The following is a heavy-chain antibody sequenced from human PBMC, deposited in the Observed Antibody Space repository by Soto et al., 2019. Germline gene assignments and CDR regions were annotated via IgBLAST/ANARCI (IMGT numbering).Heavy chain of an antibody. CDR2: IIPIFGTA. Sequence: SVKVSCKASGGTFSRYAISWVRQAPGQGLEWMGGIIPIFGTANYAQKFQGRVTITADESTSTAYMELSSLRSEDTAVYYCARTYYYDSSGYYREPYYFDYWGQGTLVTVSS. J-gene: IGHJ4*02. D-gene: IGHD3-22*01. V-gene: IGHV1-69*13. CDR1: GGTFSRYA. CDR3: ARTYYYDSSGYYREPYYFDY.